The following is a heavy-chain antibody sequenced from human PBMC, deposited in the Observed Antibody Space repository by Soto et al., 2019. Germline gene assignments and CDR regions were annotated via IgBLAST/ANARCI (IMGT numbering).Heavy chain of an antibody. Sequence: QLQLQESGPGLVKPSETLSLTCTVSGDSISSGSYYWGWIRQPPGKGLEWIGSISYSGTTYYNPSLKSRVTIIVDTSKNQFSLRLNSVTAADTAVYYCARRGSGGGHTYGAFDYWGQGTLVTVSS. D-gene: IGHD5-18*01. CDR3: ARRGSGGGHTYGAFDY. CDR1: GDSISSGSYY. V-gene: IGHV4-39*01. J-gene: IGHJ4*02. CDR2: ISYSGTT.